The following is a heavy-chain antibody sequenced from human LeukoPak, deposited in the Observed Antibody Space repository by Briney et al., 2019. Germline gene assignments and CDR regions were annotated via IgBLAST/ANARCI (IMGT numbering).Heavy chain of an antibody. J-gene: IGHJ4*02. D-gene: IGHD1-14*01. CDR2: IYYSGST. Sequence: SETLSLTCTVSGGSISSYYWSWIRQPPGKGLEWIGYIYYSGSTNYNPSLKSRVTISVDTSKNQFSLKLSSVTAADTAVYYCARGSNVNPLSGGQGTLVTVSS. CDR1: GGSISSYY. CDR3: ARGSNVNPLS. V-gene: IGHV4-59*01.